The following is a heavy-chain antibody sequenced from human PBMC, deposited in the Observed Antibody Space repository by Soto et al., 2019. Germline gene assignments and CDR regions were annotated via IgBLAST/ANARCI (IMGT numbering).Heavy chain of an antibody. V-gene: IGHV4-30-4*01. CDR1: GGSISNADYY. D-gene: IGHD6-19*01. CDR3: VRVFRNSLKAVVDY. Sequence: SETLSLTCTVSGGSISNADYYWTWIRRPPGKGLEYIGYIYYSGSTYYTSSLQSRVTMSMDTSKNQFSLRLTSVTAADTAVYYCVRVFRNSLKAVVDYWGQGALVTVSS. CDR2: IYYSGST. J-gene: IGHJ4*02.